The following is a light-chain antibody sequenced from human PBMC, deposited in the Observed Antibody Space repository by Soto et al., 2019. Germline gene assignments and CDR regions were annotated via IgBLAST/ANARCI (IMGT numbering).Light chain of an antibody. J-gene: IGKJ4*01. CDR3: QQYGSFPLT. CDR2: GAS. Sequence: ETVLTQSPGTMSLSPGERATLSCRASQTVTSNFLAWYQQRPGQAPRLLIYGASNRVSGIPDRFSGSGSGTGFTLTISRLEPEDFAVYYCQQYGSFPLTFGGGTKVEIK. V-gene: IGKV3-20*01. CDR1: QTVTSNF.